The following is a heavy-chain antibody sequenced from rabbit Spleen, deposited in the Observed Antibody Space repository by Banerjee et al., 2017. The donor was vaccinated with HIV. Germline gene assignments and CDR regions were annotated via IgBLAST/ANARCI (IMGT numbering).Heavy chain of an antibody. CDR1: GFSFSDRDV. J-gene: IGHJ4*01. CDR2: INTATGKP. Sequence: QEELEESGGGLVKPEGSLTLTCTASGFSFSDRDVMCWVRQAPGKGLEWIACINTATGKPVYATWAKGRFTISTTSSTTVTLQMTSLTAADTATYFCARDLAGAIGWNFYLWGPGTLVTV. CDR3: ARDLAGAIGWNFYL. V-gene: IGHV1S45*01. D-gene: IGHD4-1*01.